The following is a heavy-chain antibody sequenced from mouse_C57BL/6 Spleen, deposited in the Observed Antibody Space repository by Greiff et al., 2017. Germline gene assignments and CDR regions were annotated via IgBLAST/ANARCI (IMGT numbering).Heavy chain of an antibody. V-gene: IGHV5-17*01. D-gene: IGHD2-4*01. Sequence: EVKLMESGGGLVKPGGSLKLSCAASGFTFSDYGMHWVRQAPEKGLEWVAYISSGSSTIYYADTVKGRFTISRDNAKNTLFLQMTSLRSEDTAMYYCARGGMITKDLFFDYWGQGTTLTVSS. CDR2: ISSGSSTI. CDR1: GFTFSDYG. J-gene: IGHJ2*01. CDR3: ARGGMITKDLFFDY.